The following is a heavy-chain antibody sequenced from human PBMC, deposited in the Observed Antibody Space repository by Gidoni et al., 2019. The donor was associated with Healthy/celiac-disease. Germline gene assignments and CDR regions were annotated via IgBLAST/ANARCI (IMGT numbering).Heavy chain of an antibody. J-gene: IGHJ4*02. CDR1: GYTFISYA. D-gene: IGHD6-19*01. Sequence: QVQLVQSGAEVKKPGASVKVSCQASGYTFISYAMHWVRQAPGQRLEWMGWINAGNGNTKYSQKFQGRVTITRDTSASTAYMELSSLRSEDTAVYYCASAGSSGWYRPFDYWGQGTLVTVSS. CDR2: INAGNGNT. V-gene: IGHV1-3*01. CDR3: ASAGSSGWYRPFDY.